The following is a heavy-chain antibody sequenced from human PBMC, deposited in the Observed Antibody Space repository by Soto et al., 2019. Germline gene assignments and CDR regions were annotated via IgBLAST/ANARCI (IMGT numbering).Heavy chain of an antibody. CDR3: VSWVSAHFDY. V-gene: IGHV3-74*01. D-gene: IGHD2-8*01. J-gene: IGHJ4*01. CDR2: INHDGSKT. Sequence: QPGGSLRLSCAASQFSFSSYWMHWVRQVPGKGPAWVSRINHDGSKTEYAESVQGRFTISKDASRNTVHLHMNSLRADDTATYFCVSWVSAHFDYWGHGTPVTVSS. CDR1: QFSFSSYW.